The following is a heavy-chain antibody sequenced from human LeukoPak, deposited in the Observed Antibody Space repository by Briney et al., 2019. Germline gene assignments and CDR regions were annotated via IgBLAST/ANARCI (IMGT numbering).Heavy chain of an antibody. CDR3: ARPYYYDSGTFYSGF. J-gene: IGHJ4*02. Sequence: PGGSLRLSCAVSGLIVSNNHVSWVRQVPGKGLEWVSVVYSSGNTYYANSVKGRFSISRDNSKNTVFLQMNGLRLEDTAVYYCARPYYYDSGTFYSGFWGQGTLVTVSS. CDR1: GLIVSNNH. CDR2: VYSSGNT. D-gene: IGHD3-22*01. V-gene: IGHV3-66*01.